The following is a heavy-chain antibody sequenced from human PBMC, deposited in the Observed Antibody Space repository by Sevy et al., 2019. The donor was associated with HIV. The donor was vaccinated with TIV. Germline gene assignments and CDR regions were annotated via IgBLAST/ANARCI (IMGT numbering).Heavy chain of an antibody. CDR3: AKDVYDSSGYYPMGAFDI. V-gene: IGHV3-23*01. CDR1: GFTFVTYA. D-gene: IGHD3-22*01. CDR2: VSGSGATT. J-gene: IGHJ3*02. Sequence: GGSLRLSCAASGFTFVTYAMNWVRQAPGKGLEWVSGVSGSGATTLYADSVKGRFSISRDNSKTKLNLPINSVRAEDTAVYYCAKDVYDSSGYYPMGAFDIWGQGTMVTVSS.